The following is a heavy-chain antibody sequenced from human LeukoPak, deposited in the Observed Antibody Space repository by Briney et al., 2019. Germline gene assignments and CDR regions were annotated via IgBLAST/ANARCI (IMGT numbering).Heavy chain of an antibody. V-gene: IGHV4-39*07. CDR2: IYYSGST. CDR1: GGSISSSSYY. J-gene: IGHJ5*02. CDR3: ARGKSRDYWFDP. Sequence: SETLSLTCTVSGGSISSSSYYWGLIRQPPGKGLQWIGSIYYSGSTYYKPSLKSRVTISVDTSENQFSLKLSSVTAADTAVYYCARGKSRDYWFDPWGQGTLDTVSS. D-gene: IGHD3-10*01.